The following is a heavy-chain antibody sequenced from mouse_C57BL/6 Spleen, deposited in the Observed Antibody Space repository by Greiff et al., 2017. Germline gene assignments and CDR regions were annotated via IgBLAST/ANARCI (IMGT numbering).Heavy chain of an antibody. D-gene: IGHD2-5*01. CDR2: IYPGDGDT. J-gene: IGHJ1*03. CDR3: ARESYSNLYWYFDV. V-gene: IGHV1-82*01. CDR1: GYAFSSSW. Sequence: VQLQQSGPELVKPGASVKISCKASGYAFSSSWMNWVKQRPGKGLEWIGRIYPGDGDTNYNGKFKGKATLTADKSSSTAYMQLSSLTSEDSAVYFCARESYSNLYWYFDVWGTGTTVTVSS.